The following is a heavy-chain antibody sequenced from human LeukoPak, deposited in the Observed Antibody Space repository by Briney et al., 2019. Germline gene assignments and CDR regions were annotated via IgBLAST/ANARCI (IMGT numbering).Heavy chain of an antibody. J-gene: IGHJ3*02. V-gene: IGHV4-34*01. Sequence: SETLSLTCAVYGGSFSGYYWSWIRQPPGKGLEWIGEINHSGSTNYNPSLKSRVTISVDTSKNQFSLKLSSVTAADTAVYYCARGGLMVYAVRVQDDVFDIWGQGTMVTVSS. CDR1: GGSFSGYY. D-gene: IGHD2-8*01. CDR3: ARGGLMVYAVRVQDDVFDI. CDR2: INHSGST.